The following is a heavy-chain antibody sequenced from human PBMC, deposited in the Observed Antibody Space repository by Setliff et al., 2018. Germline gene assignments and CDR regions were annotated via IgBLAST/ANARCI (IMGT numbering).Heavy chain of an antibody. Sequence: SVKVSCKASGYTLSHYYMHWVRQAPGQGLEWMGLINPSGENTNYAQKFQGRVNMTRDTSTSTVYMELRSLKSEDTATYFCARGLIAYASWYPNKHTYYYYMDVWGKGTTVTVSS. CDR1: GYTLSHYY. CDR3: ARGLIAYASWYPNKHTYYYYMDV. V-gene: IGHV1-46*01. J-gene: IGHJ6*03. D-gene: IGHD6-13*01. CDR2: INPSGENT.